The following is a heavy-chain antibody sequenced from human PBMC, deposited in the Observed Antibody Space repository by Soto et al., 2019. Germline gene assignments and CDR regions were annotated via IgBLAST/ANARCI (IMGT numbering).Heavy chain of an antibody. CDR3: AKENGYSSSWFEFDY. Sequence: HPGGSLRLSCAASGFTFSSYAMNWVRQAPGKGLEWVSVISGSDGSTYYADSVKGRFTISRDNSKNTLYLQMNSLRAEDTAVYYCAKENGYSSSWFEFDYWGQGTLVTVSS. J-gene: IGHJ4*02. V-gene: IGHV3-23*01. CDR1: GFTFSSYA. D-gene: IGHD6-13*01. CDR2: ISGSDGST.